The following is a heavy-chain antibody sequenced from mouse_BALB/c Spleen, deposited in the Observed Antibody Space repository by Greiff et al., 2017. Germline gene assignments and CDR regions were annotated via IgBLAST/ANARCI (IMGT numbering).Heavy chain of an antibody. CDR2: IWAGGST. Sequence: VKLVESGPGLVAPSQSLSITCTVSGFSLTSYGVHWVRQPPGKGLEWLGVIWAGGSTNYNSALMSRLSISKDNSKSQVFLKMNSLQTDDTAMYYCARDEGAYGNYVFAYWGQGTLVTVSA. J-gene: IGHJ3*01. D-gene: IGHD2-10*02. CDR1: GFSLTSYG. V-gene: IGHV2-9*02. CDR3: ARDEGAYGNYVFAY.